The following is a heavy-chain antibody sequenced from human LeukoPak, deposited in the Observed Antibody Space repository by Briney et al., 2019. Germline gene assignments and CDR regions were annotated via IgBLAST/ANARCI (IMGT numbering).Heavy chain of an antibody. Sequence: PSETLSLTCTVSGGSISNYYWSWIRQPPGKGLEWIGYIYYSGSTNYNPSLKSRVTISVDTSKNQFSLKLSSVTAADTAVYYCARDRDSSGWLSNWGQGTLVTVSS. CDR3: ARDRDSSGWLSN. D-gene: IGHD6-19*01. CDR1: GGSISNYY. V-gene: IGHV4-59*01. J-gene: IGHJ4*02. CDR2: IYYSGST.